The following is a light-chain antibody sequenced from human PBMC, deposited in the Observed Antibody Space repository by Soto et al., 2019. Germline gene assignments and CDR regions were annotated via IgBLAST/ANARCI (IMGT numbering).Light chain of an antibody. J-gene: IGKJ3*01. Sequence: DIVLTQSPATLSLSPGERATLSCRASKSVSSYLAWYQHTPGQAPSLLLYDASNRATGSPARFSGSGSGSDFTLTISTREPADFAVDYWQQRSNWPTRFPFGPGTKVESK. CDR2: DAS. V-gene: IGKV3-11*01. CDR3: QQRSNWPTRFP. CDR1: KSVSSY.